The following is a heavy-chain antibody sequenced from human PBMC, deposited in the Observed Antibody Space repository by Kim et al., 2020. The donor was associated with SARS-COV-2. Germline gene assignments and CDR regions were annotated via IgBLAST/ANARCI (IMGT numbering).Heavy chain of an antibody. D-gene: IGHD2-2*01. Sequence: GGSLRLSCAASRFTFGNYGMSWVRQAPGKGLEWVSGITASGGGTEYVDSVKGRITISRDNSKRTLYLQMNSLRVEVTAFYYCRKDRIDSTTGGEWSTDY. CDR1: RFTFGNYG. J-gene: IGHJ4*01. CDR2: ITASGGGT. V-gene: IGHV3-23*01. CDR3: RKDRIDSTTGGEWSTDY.